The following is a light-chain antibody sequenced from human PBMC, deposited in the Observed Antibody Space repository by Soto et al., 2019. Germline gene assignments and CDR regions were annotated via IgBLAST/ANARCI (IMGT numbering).Light chain of an antibody. J-gene: IGKJ1*01. CDR3: QQYGSSPRT. CDR2: GAS. Sequence: EIVLTQSPATLSLSPGERATLSCRASQTVSSSLAWYQQKPGQAPRLLIYGASSRATGIPDRFSGSGSGTDFTLTISRLEPEDFAVYYCQQYGSSPRTFGQGTKVDIK. V-gene: IGKV3-20*01. CDR1: QTVSSS.